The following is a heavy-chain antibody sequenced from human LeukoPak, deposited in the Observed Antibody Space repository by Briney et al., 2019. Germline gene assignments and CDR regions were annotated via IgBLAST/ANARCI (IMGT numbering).Heavy chain of an antibody. CDR2: ISGSGGST. Sequence: PGGSLRLSCAASGFTFSSYAMSWVRQAPGKGLEWVPAISGSGGSTYYADSVKGRFTISRDNSKNTLYLQMNSLRAEDTAVYYCARDRSSSYAFDIWGQGTMVTVSS. D-gene: IGHD6-13*01. V-gene: IGHV3-23*01. J-gene: IGHJ3*02. CDR3: ARDRSSSYAFDI. CDR1: GFTFSSYA.